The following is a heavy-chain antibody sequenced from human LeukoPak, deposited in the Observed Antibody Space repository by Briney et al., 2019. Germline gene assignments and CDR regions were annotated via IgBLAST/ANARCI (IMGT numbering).Heavy chain of an antibody. CDR3: ARGGGSLSGY. CDR1: GSTFSSYE. J-gene: IGHJ4*02. Sequence: GGSLRLSCAAPGSTFSSYEMNWVRQAPGKGLEWVSYISSSGGTTFYADSVKGRFTISRDNAKNSLYLQMNSLRAEDTAVYYCARGGGSLSGYWGQGTLVTVSS. CDR2: ISSSGGTT. V-gene: IGHV3-48*03. D-gene: IGHD1-26*01.